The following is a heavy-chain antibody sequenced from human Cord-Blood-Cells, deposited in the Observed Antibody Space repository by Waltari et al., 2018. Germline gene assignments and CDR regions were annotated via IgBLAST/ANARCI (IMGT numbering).Heavy chain of an antibody. Sequence: QVHMLQSGDEVKKPGASVKVSCKVSGYTLTDLSMLLVRQAPVKGLEWMGGFDPEDGETIYAQKFQGRVTMTEDTSTDTAYMELSSLRSEDTAVYYCATVAVMSGYYFDYWGQGTLVTVSS. CDR1: GYTLTDLS. CDR2: FDPEDGET. CDR3: ATVAVMSGYYFDY. V-gene: IGHV1-24*01. J-gene: IGHJ4*02. D-gene: IGHD3-3*01.